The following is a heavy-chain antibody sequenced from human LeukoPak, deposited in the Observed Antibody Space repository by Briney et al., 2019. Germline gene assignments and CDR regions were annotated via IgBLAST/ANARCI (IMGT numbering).Heavy chain of an antibody. CDR1: GGSFSGYY. CDR3: ARAGARQLAGNRNDYYYGMDV. D-gene: IGHD6-6*01. V-gene: IGHV4-34*01. J-gene: IGHJ6*02. CDR2: IYYSGST. Sequence: SETLSLTCAVYGGSFSGYYWGWIRQPPGKGLEWIGSIYYSGSTYYNPSLKSRVTISVDTSKNQFSLKLSSVTAADTAVYYCARAGARQLAGNRNDYYYGMDVWGQGTTVTVSS.